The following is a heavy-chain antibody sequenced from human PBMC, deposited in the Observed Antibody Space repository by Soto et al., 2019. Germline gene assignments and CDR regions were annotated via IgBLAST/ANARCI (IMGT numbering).Heavy chain of an antibody. CDR1: GYSFTSYW. Sequence: PGESLKISCKGSGYSFTSYWIGWVRQVPVKGLEWMGRIDPSDSYTNYSPSFQGHVTISADKSISTAYLQWSSLKASDTAMYYCARHEDRNSSSWYSLYYYYYYGMDVWGQGTTVTVSS. CDR2: IDPSDSYT. D-gene: IGHD6-13*01. V-gene: IGHV5-10-1*01. J-gene: IGHJ6*02. CDR3: ARHEDRNSSSWYSLYYYYYYGMDV.